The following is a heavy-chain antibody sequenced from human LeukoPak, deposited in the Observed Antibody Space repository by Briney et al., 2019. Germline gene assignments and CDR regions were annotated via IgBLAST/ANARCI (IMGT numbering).Heavy chain of an antibody. CDR1: GFTFSNYY. Sequence: GGSLRLSRAASGFTFSNYYMSWVRQAPGKGLEWVANLNQDGSERNYVDPVKGRFTISRDNAKNSLYLQMNSLRAEDTAVFYCARDSGSCRGCAFDVWGHGTMVTVSS. CDR3: ARDSGSCRGCAFDV. CDR2: LNQDGSER. J-gene: IGHJ3*01. D-gene: IGHD6-13*01. V-gene: IGHV3-7*01.